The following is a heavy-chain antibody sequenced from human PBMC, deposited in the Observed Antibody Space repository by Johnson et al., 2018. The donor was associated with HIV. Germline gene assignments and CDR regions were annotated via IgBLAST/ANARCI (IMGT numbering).Heavy chain of an antibody. CDR1: GFTFSDYY. J-gene: IGHJ3*02. D-gene: IGHD3-16*01. Sequence: VKLVESGGGLVQPGGSLRLSCAASGFTFSDYYFSWIRQAPGKGLEWISYISSSGSTTYYADSVKGRFTISRDNAKNSLYLQMNSLRAEDTAGYYCARDWDPGEPMGACDIWGQGTLVTVSS. CDR3: ARDWDPGEPMGACDI. V-gene: IGHV3-11*04. CDR2: ISSSGSTT.